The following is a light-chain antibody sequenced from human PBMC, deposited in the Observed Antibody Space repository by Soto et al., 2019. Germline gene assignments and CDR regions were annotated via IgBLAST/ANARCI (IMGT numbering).Light chain of an antibody. J-gene: IGKJ5*01. CDR3: QQYNNWPPIT. CDR1: QSVSKN. Sequence: ETVMTQSPATLCVSVGGRVTLSCRSSQSVSKNLAWYQQKPGQAPRLLIFSASTRATGIPARFSGSGSGTDFTLTISSLQSEDFAVYYCQQYNNWPPITFGQGTRLEIK. V-gene: IGKV3-15*01. CDR2: SAS.